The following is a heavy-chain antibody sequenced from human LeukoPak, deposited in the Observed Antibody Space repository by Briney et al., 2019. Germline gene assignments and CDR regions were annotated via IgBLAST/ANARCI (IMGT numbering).Heavy chain of an antibody. CDR1: GGSISSGDYY. D-gene: IGHD2-15*01. CDR2: IHYSGTT. Sequence: SETLSLTCTVSGGSISSGDYYWSWIRPHPGKGLEWIGYIHYSGTTYYNPSPKSPVTISVDASKKQFSLTRISVTGADTAVYYCARVGVAAKSSRYFDYWGQGTLVTVSS. V-gene: IGHV4-31*01. CDR3: ARVGVAAKSSRYFDY. J-gene: IGHJ4*02.